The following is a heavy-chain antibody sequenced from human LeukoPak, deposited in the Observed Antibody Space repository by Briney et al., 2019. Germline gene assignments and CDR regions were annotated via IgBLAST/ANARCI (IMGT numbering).Heavy chain of an antibody. CDR3: ARSSAVYYSGMDV. V-gene: IGHV2-70*11. CDR1: GFSLSTSGMC. Sequence: SGPALVNPTQTLTLTCTFSGFSLSTSGMCVSWIRQPPGKALEWLARIDWDDDKYYSTSLKTRLTISKDTSKNQVVLTMTNMDPVDTAPCYCARSSAVYYSGMDVWGQGTTVTVSS. CDR2: IDWDDDK. J-gene: IGHJ6*02.